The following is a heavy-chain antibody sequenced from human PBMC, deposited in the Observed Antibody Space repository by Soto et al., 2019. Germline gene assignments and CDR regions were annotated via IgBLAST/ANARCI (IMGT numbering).Heavy chain of an antibody. CDR1: GGSMSSSNW. CDR3: ARSEATVLDN. CDR2: AHHSGRT. J-gene: IGHJ4*02. V-gene: IGHV4-4*02. Sequence: QVQLQESGPGLVKPSGTLSLTCTVSGGSMSSSNWWNWVRQPPGKWLEWIGEAHHSGRTNYNPSLKSRVTISVDKSKNHFSLKLSFVTAADTAVYYCARSEATVLDNWGQGTLVTVSS. D-gene: IGHD4-17*01.